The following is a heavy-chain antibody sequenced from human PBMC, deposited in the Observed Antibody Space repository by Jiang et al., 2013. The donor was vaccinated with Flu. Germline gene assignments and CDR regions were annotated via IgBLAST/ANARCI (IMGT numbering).Heavy chain of an antibody. D-gene: IGHD5-12*01. Sequence: GAEVKKPGASVKVSCKASGYTFTSYYMHWVRQAPGQGLEWMGIINPSGGSTSYAQKFQGRVTMTRDTSTSTVYMELSSLRSEDTAVYYCATKQRRGGYDSEAPYYYYYYGMDVWGQGTTVTVSS. CDR2: INPSGGST. CDR1: GYTFTSYY. CDR3: ATKQRRGGYDSEAPYYYYYYGMDV. V-gene: IGHV1-46*03. J-gene: IGHJ6*02.